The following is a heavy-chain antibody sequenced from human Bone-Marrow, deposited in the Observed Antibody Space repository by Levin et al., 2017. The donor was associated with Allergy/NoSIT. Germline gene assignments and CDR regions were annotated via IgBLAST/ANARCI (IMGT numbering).Heavy chain of an antibody. Sequence: HGESLKISCTGSGYSFSSFWIAWVRQMPGKGLEWMGLIYPGDSDTRYSPSFQGQVTMSADKSVNTVYLEWSRLRASDTALYYCARHGGSGWYINYFYGMDVWGQGTTVIVSS. J-gene: IGHJ6*02. CDR3: ARHGGSGWYINYFYGMDV. CDR1: GYSFSSFW. V-gene: IGHV5-51*01. D-gene: IGHD6-19*01. CDR2: IYPGDSDT.